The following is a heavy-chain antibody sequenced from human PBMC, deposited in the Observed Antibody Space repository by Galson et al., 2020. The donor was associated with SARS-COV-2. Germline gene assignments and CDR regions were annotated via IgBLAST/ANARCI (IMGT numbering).Heavy chain of an antibody. V-gene: IGHV2-70*01. J-gene: IGHJ4*02. D-gene: IGHD6-25*01. CDR3: ARTTIAAGVDY. CDR2: IDWDGDK. Sequence: VSGPTLVKPTQTLTLTCTFSGFSLTTVGMSVSWIRQPPGKALEWLALIDWDGDKYYSTSLRTRLTISKGTAKNQVVLTMTNMDPVDAATYYCARTTIAAGVDYWGQGTLVTVS. CDR1: GFSLTTVGMS.